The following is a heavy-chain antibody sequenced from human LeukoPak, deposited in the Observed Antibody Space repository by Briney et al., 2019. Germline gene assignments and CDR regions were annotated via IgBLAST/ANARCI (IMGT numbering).Heavy chain of an antibody. J-gene: IGHJ4*02. CDR1: GYVFTTFW. Sequence: GEWLRISCDASGYVFTTFWLVWVRQMPGSRLEGLGIIYPDDSDTRYSPSFQGEVTISADKYINTAFLQWSSLKASARPTYFCAKHTTQPNVHAGIPREGLDYWGQGTLVTASS. CDR2: IYPDDSDT. V-gene: IGHV5-51*01. D-gene: IGHD1-26*01. CDR3: AKHTTQPNVHAGIPREGLDY.